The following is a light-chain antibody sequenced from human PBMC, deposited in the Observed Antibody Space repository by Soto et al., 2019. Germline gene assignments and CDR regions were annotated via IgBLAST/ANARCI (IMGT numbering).Light chain of an antibody. V-gene: IGKV4-1*01. CDR2: WSS. J-gene: IGKJ2*01. Sequence: DIVMTQSPDSLAVSLGERATINCKSSQSILYSSNNKNYLAWYQQKVGQPPKLLIYWSSTRESGVPDRFSGSGSGTDFTLTISSLQAEDVAVYYCQQYFDTPYTFGQGTKLEIK. CDR1: QSILYSSNNKNY. CDR3: QQYFDTPYT.